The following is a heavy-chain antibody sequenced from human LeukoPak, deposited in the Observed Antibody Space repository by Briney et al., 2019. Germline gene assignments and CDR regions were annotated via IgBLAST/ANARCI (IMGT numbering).Heavy chain of an antibody. CDR2: VSGSGHST. V-gene: IGHV3-23*01. CDR3: ARGNIVVVPAAVYYYYYMDV. Sequence: GGSLRLSCAASGFTFSIYAMSWVRQAPGKGLEWVSTVSGSGHSTFYADSVKGRFTISRDNAKNSLYLQMNSLRAEDTAVYYCARGNIVVVPAAVYYYYYMDVWGKGTTVTISS. CDR1: GFTFSIYA. J-gene: IGHJ6*03. D-gene: IGHD2-2*01.